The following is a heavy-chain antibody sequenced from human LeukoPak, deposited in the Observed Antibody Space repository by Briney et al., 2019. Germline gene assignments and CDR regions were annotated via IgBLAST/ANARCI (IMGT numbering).Heavy chain of an antibody. V-gene: IGHV1-2*02. CDR1: GYTFTGYY. D-gene: IGHD6-13*01. J-gene: IGHJ5*02. Sequence: GASVKVSCKASGYTFTGYYMHWVRQAPGQGLEWMGWINPNTGGTNYAQKFQGRVTMTRDTSISTAYMELSRLRSDDTAVYYGARDRRVQTSWYEKSANNWFDPWGQGTLVTVSS. CDR2: INPNTGGT. CDR3: ARDRRVQTSWYEKSANNWFDP.